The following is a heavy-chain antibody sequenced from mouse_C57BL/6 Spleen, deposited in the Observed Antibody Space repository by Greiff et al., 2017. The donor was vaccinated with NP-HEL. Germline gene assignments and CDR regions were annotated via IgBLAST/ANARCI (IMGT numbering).Heavy chain of an antibody. CDR2: IYPGDGDT. CDR1: GYAFSSSW. CDR3: ARSAAQADYFDY. J-gene: IGHJ2*01. D-gene: IGHD3-2*02. Sequence: VQLQQSGPELVKPGASVKISCKASGYAFSSSWMNWVKQRPGKGLEWIGRIYPGDGDTNYNGKFKGKATLTADKSSSTAYMQLSSLTSEDSAVYFCARSAAQADYFDYWGQGTTLTVSS. V-gene: IGHV1-82*01.